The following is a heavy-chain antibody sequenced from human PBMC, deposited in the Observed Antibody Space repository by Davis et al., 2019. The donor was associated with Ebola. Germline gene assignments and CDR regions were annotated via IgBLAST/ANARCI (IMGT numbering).Heavy chain of an antibody. Sequence: SVKISCKASGGTFSSYAISWVRQAPGQGLEWMGGIIPIFGTANYAQKFQGRVTITADESTSTAYMELSSLRSEDTAVYYCARGYCSGGSCYPFDYWGQGTLVTVSS. J-gene: IGHJ4*02. D-gene: IGHD2-15*01. CDR3: ARGYCSGGSCYPFDY. CDR1: GGTFSSYA. V-gene: IGHV1-69*13. CDR2: IIPIFGTA.